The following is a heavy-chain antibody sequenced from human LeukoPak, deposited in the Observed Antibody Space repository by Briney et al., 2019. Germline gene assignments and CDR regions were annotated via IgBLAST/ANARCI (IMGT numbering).Heavy chain of an antibody. CDR2: ISGSGSST. CDR3: AKDGNGYGLDY. V-gene: IGHV3-23*01. J-gene: IGHJ4*02. D-gene: IGHD5-12*01. Sequence: GGSLRLSCAASGFTFGSYAMRWVRQAPGKGLEWVSGISGSGSSTYYADSVKGRFTISRDNSKNTLYLQMNSLRAEDTAVYYCAKDGNGYGLDYWGQGTLVTVSS. CDR1: GFTFGSYA.